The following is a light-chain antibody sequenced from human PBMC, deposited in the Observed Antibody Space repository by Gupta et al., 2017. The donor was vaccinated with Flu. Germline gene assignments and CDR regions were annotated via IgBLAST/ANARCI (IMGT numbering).Light chain of an antibody. V-gene: IGLV2-11*01. CDR2: DAT. CDR3: CSYAGKYTYV. J-gene: IGLJ1*01. CDR1: SSDVGGYSY. Sequence: SVTISCTGTSSDVGGYSYVSWYQQYPGKAPRLIIYDATKRPSGVPDRFSGSKSGNTASLTISGLQSEDEADYYCCSYAGKYTYVFGTGTKVTVL.